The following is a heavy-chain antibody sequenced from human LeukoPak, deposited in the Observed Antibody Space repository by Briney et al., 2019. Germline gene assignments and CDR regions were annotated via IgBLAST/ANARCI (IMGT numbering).Heavy chain of an antibody. Sequence: SVKVSCKASGGTFCSFAITWVRQAPRQGLEWVVGIIPIFGTADYAQKFQGRVTITADESTSTAYMELSSLRSEDTAVYYCARDLGSEQSPYDAFDIWGQGTMVTVSS. V-gene: IGHV1-69*01. CDR3: ARDLGSEQSPYDAFDI. CDR2: IIPIFGTA. J-gene: IGHJ3*02. CDR1: GGTFCSFA. D-gene: IGHD3-10*01.